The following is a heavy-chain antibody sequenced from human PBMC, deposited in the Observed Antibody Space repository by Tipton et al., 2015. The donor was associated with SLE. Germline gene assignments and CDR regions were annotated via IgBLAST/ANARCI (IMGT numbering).Heavy chain of an antibody. J-gene: IGHJ4*02. D-gene: IGHD2-21*01. Sequence: TLSLTCTVSGGSIRSHYWSWIRQPPGKGLEWFGYIYYSGSTNYNPSLTSRVTISVDTSKNQFSLRLSSVTAADTGLYYCARDHVGDYCTGDCYPSGLLDSWGQGTLVTVSS. CDR3: ARDHVGDYCTGDCYPSGLLDS. V-gene: IGHV4-59*11. CDR1: GGSIRSHY. CDR2: IYYSGST.